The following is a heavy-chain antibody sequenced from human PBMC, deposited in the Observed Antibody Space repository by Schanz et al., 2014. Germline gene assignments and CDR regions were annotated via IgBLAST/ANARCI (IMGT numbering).Heavy chain of an antibody. CDR3: ARGIITMVRGGDVGAFDI. D-gene: IGHD3-10*01. V-gene: IGHV3-30-3*01. J-gene: IGHJ3*02. CDR2: MSYDGSNK. CDR1: GFTFSSYA. Sequence: QGQLVESGGGVVQPGRSLRLSCAASGFTFSSYAMHWVRQAPGKGLEWVAVMSYDGSNKYYADSVKGRFTISRDTPKNTLYVQMNSLRADDTAVYYCARGIITMVRGGDVGAFDIWGQGTMXTVSS.